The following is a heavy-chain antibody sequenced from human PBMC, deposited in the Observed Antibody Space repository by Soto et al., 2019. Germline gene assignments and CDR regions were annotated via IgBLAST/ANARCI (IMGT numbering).Heavy chain of an antibody. J-gene: IGHJ6*02. CDR2: ISYDGSNK. D-gene: IGHD3-9*01. Sequence: QVQLVESGGGVVQPGRSLRLSCAASGFTFSSYGMHWVRQAPGKGLEWVAVISYDGSNKYYADSVKGRFTISRDNSKNTLYLQMNSLRAEDTAVYYCAKDRPITILKIGGMDVWGQGTTVTVSS. V-gene: IGHV3-30*18. CDR3: AKDRPITILKIGGMDV. CDR1: GFTFSSYG.